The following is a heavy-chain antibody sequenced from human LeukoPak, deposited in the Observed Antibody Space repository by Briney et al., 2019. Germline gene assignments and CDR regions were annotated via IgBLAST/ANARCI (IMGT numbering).Heavy chain of an antibody. CDR2: IYYSGST. CDR3: AGQPHTYYYGSGSPQRYYYYYYGMDV. J-gene: IGHJ6*02. CDR1: GGSISSYY. Sequence: PSETLSLTCTVSGGSISSYYWSWIRQPPGKGLEWVGYIYYSGSTNYNPSLKSRVTISVDTSKNQFSLKLSSVTAADTAVYYCAGQPHTYYYGSGSPQRYYYYYYGMDVWGQGTTVTVSS. D-gene: IGHD3-10*01. V-gene: IGHV4-59*01.